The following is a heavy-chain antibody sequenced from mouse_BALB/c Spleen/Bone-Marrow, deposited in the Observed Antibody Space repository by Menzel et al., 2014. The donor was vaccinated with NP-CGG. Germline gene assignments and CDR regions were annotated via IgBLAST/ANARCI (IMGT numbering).Heavy chain of an antibody. V-gene: IGHV14-4*02. J-gene: IGHJ2*01. Sequence: DVKLVESGAELVRSGASVKLSCTASGFNIKDYYTHWVKQRPEQGLEWIGWIDPENGDTEYAPKFQGKATMTADTSSNTAYLQLSSLTSEDTAVYYCNEGYGNYGYWGQGTTLTVSS. D-gene: IGHD2-10*02. CDR2: IDPENGDT. CDR1: GFNIKDYY. CDR3: NEGYGNYGY.